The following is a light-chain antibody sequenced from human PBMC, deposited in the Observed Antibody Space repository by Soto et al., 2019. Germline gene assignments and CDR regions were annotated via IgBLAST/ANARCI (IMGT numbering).Light chain of an antibody. CDR1: QSVSSSY. V-gene: IGKV3-20*01. J-gene: IGKJ4*01. CDR2: GAS. Sequence: EIVLTQSPGTLSLSPGERATLSCRASQSVSSSYLAWYQQKPGQAPRLLIYGASSRATAIPDRFSGRGSGTDFTLPISRLETEDFAVYYCQQYGSSRLTFGGGNKVEIK. CDR3: QQYGSSRLT.